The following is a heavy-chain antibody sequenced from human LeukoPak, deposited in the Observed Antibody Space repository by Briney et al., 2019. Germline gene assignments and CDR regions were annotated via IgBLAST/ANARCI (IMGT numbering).Heavy chain of an antibody. CDR1: GVTVSSNY. CDR2: ISSSSSYI. J-gene: IGHJ4*02. CDR3: ARDGSSGHSFDY. Sequence: GGSLRLSCAASGVTVSSNYMNWVRQAPGKGLEWVSSISSSSSYIYYADSVKGRFTISRDNAKNSLYLQMNSLRAEDTAVYYCARDGSSGHSFDYWGQGTLVTVSS. V-gene: IGHV3-21*01. D-gene: IGHD6-19*01.